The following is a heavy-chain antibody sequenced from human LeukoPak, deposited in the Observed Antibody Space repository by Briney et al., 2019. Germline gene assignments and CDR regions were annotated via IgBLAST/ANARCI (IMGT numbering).Heavy chain of an antibody. CDR2: VYYTGTT. CDR1: GGSISSRNYY. V-gene: IGHV4-39*01. Sequence: PSETLSLTCTVSGGSISSRNYYWGWIRQPPGKGLEWIGGVYYTGTTYSNPSLKSRVTISVDTSKNQFSLRLSSVTAADTAVYYCARGFFDPWGQGTLVTVSS. J-gene: IGHJ5*02. CDR3: ARGFFDP.